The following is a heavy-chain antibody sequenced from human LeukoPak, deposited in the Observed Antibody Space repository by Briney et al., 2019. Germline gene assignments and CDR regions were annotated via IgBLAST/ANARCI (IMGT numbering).Heavy chain of an antibody. V-gene: IGHV1-46*01. J-gene: IGHJ5*02. CDR3: ARGPRITMIVVVPLYNWFDP. CDR1: GYTFTSYY. Sequence: ASVKVSCKASGYTFTSYYMHWVRQAPGQGLEWMGIINPSGGSTSYAQKFQGRVTMTRDTSTSTVYMELSSLRSEDTAVYYCARGPRITMIVVVPLYNWFDPWGQGTLVTVSS. D-gene: IGHD3-22*01. CDR2: INPSGGST.